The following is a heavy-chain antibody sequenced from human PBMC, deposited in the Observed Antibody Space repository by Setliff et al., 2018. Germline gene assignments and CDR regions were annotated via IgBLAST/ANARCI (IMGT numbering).Heavy chain of an antibody. CDR2: IYYRGDT. CDR1: GASLNSGTYY. D-gene: IGHD1-1*01. CDR3: ARTGTYRYFDY. V-gene: IGHV4-39*01. Sequence: SETLSLTCTVSGASLNSGTYYWGWIRQPPGKGLEWIGRIYYRGDTYYNASLKGRLTISVDMAQNQFSLRLTSVTAADTAVYYCARTGTYRYFDYWGQRALVTVSS. J-gene: IGHJ4*02.